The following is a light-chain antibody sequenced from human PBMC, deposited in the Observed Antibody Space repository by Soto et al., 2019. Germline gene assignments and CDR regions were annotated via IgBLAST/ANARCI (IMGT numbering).Light chain of an antibody. CDR3: QVYGILPWT. Sequence: EIVSTQSPGTLSLSPGERSTLACRASQSVSSSYLAWYQQKPGQAPRLLIYGTSSRATGIPDRFSGSGSGTDFTLTISGLQPEDFALYYCQVYGILPWTFGQGTKVDIK. CDR2: GTS. V-gene: IGKV3-20*01. CDR1: QSVSSSY. J-gene: IGKJ1*01.